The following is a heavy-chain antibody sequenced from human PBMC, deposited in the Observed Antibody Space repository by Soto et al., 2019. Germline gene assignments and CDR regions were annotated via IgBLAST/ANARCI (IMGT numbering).Heavy chain of an antibody. CDR1: GGSFSGYY. V-gene: IGHV4-34*01. Sequence: SETLSLTCAVYGGSFSGYYWTWIRQPPGTGLEWIGEINHSGSTNYNPSLKSRVTISVDTSKNQFSPKLTSVTAADTAVYYCARASIAVAGMWESGIYRFAYWGQGSLVTVSS. D-gene: IGHD6-19*01. J-gene: IGHJ4*02. CDR3: ARASIAVAGMWESGIYRFAY. CDR2: INHSGST.